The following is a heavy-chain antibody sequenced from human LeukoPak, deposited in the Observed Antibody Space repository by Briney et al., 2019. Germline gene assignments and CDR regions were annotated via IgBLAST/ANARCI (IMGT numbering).Heavy chain of an antibody. CDR1: GFTFSSYA. J-gene: IGHJ5*02. Sequence: GGSLRLSCAASGFTFSSYAIHWVRQAPGKGLEWVAVISYDGSSKNYADSVKGRFSISRDNSKNTLYLQMNSLRAENTAVYYCARGSHRIEYRRSAAFDPWGQGTLVTVSS. CDR2: ISYDGSSK. CDR3: ARGSHRIEYRRSAAFDP. D-gene: IGHD6-6*01. V-gene: IGHV3-30*04.